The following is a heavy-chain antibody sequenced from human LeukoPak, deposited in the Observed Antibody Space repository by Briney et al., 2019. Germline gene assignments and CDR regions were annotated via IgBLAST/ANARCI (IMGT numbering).Heavy chain of an antibody. V-gene: IGHV4-38-2*02. CDR1: GYSISSGYY. CDR3: ARDTYDFWSGSITPWGY. Sequence: SETLSLTCTVSGYSISSGYYWGWIRQPPGKGLEWTGSVYHSGRTYYNPSLKSRVTISVDTSKNQFSLKLSSVTAADTAVYYCARDTYDFWSGSITPWGYWGQGTLVTVSS. D-gene: IGHD3-3*01. CDR2: VYHSGRT. J-gene: IGHJ4*02.